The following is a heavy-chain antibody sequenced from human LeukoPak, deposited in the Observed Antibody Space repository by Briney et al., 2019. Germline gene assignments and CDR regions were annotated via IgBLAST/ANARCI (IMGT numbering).Heavy chain of an antibody. CDR3: ARYNLAAAANY. J-gene: IGHJ4*02. V-gene: IGHV4-39*07. CDR2: IYYSGST. CDR1: GGSISSSSYY. D-gene: IGHD6-13*01. Sequence: PSETLSLTCTVSGGSISSSSYYWGWIRQPPGKGLEWIVSIYYSGSTYYNPSLKSRVTISVDTSKNQFSLKLSSVTAADTAVYYCARYNLAAAANYWGQGTLVTVSS.